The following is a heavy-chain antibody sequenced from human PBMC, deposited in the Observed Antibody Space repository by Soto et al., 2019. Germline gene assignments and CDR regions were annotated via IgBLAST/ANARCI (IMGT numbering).Heavy chain of an antibody. Sequence: QVQLVQSGAEVKKPGASVKVSCKASGYTFTSYDINWVRQATGQGLEWMGWMNPNSGNTGYAQKFQGRVTMTRNTSISTAYMELSSLRSEDTAVYYCARATRGGYKKQSYYFDYWGQGTLVTVSS. V-gene: IGHV1-8*01. J-gene: IGHJ4*02. D-gene: IGHD5-12*01. CDR2: MNPNSGNT. CDR3: ARATRGGYKKQSYYFDY. CDR1: GYTFTSYD.